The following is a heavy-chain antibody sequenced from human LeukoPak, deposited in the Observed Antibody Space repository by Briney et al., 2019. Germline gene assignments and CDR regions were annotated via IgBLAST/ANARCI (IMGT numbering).Heavy chain of an antibody. V-gene: IGHV3-23*01. Sequence: PGGSLRLSCAASGFTFSSYAMSWVRQAPGKGLEWVSAISGNGGTTYYADSVKGRFTISRDNSKNTLFLQMNRLRPEDAAVYYCAKAPVTTCRGAYCYPFDYWGQGTLVTVSS. CDR3: AKAPVTTCRGAYCYPFDY. CDR2: ISGNGGTT. J-gene: IGHJ4*02. D-gene: IGHD2-21*01. CDR1: GFTFSSYA.